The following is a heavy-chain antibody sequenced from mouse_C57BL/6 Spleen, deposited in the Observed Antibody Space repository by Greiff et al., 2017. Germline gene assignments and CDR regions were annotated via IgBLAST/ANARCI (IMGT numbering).Heavy chain of an antibody. J-gene: IGHJ4*01. V-gene: IGHV5-17*01. D-gene: IGHD2-5*01. CDR3: ASPAYYSNYVNAMDY. Sequence: EVQRVESGGGLVKPGGSLKLSCAASGFTFSDYGMHWVRQAPEKGLEWVAYISSGSSTIYYADTVKGRFTISRDNAKNTLFLQMTSLRSEDTAMYYCASPAYYSNYVNAMDYWGQGTSVTVSS. CDR1: GFTFSDYG. CDR2: ISSGSSTI.